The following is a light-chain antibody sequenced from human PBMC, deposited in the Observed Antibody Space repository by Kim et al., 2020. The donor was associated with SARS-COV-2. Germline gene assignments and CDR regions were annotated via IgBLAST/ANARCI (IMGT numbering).Light chain of an antibody. J-gene: IGKJ1*01. CDR3: QYYDNMPPWT. V-gene: IGKV3-15*01. CDR1: QSVRNH. Sequence: SPGDSVTLACSASQSVRNHVAWYQHKPGQSPRLLIYETSTRATGIPARFSGSASGTEFTLTISSLQSEDFAIYYCQYYDNMPPWTFGQGTKVDIK. CDR2: ETS.